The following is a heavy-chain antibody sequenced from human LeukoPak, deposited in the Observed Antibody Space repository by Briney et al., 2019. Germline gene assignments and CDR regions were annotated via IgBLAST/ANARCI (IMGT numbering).Heavy chain of an antibody. V-gene: IGHV4-39*01. J-gene: IGHJ3*01. D-gene: IGHD3/OR15-3a*01. CDR1: GGSISSSIDY. CDR3: VGASRTSDAFDF. Sequence: TSETLSLTCTISGGSISSSIDYWGWIRQPPGKGLEWIGTIYYSVDTYYNPSLKGRVTISVDASKNQFSLELTPVTAADTAVYYCVGASRTSDAFDFWGQGTMVTVSS. CDR2: IYYSVDT.